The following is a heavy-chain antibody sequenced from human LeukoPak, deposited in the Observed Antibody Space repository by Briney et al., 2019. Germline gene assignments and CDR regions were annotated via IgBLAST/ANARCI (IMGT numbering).Heavy chain of an antibody. J-gene: IGHJ4*02. Sequence: ASVKVSCKASGYTFTSNDIHWVRQATGQGLEWMGWMNPENGNTGYAEKFQGRVTMTRDTSINTAYMELSSLGSDDTAVYYCARRYAGGWTDYWGQGTLVTVSS. D-gene: IGHD6-19*01. CDR3: ARRYAGGWTDY. CDR2: MNPENGNT. CDR1: GYTFTSND. V-gene: IGHV1-8*01.